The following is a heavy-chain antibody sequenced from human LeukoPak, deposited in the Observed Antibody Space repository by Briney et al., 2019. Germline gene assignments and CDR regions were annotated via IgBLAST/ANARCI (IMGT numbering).Heavy chain of an antibody. D-gene: IGHD3-10*01. Sequence: GGSLRLSCAASGFTFSSYWMSWVRQAPGKGLEWVGFIRSKAYGGTTEYAASVKGRFTISRDDSKSIAYLQMNSLKTEDTAVYYCTRYRGYFDYWGQGTLVTVSS. CDR3: TRYRGYFDY. J-gene: IGHJ4*02. V-gene: IGHV3-49*04. CDR2: IRSKAYGGTT. CDR1: GFTFSSYW.